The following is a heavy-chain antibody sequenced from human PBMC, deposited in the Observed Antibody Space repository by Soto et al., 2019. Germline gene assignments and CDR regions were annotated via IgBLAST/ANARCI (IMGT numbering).Heavy chain of an antibody. CDR1: GFTFSSYG. J-gene: IGHJ3*02. V-gene: IGHV3-30*03. Sequence: PGGSLRLSCAASGFTFSSYGMHWVRQAPGKGLEWVAVISYDGSNKYYADSVKGRFTISRDNSKNSLYLQMNSLRAEDTAVYYCARGDSVGRWLQLNAFDIWGQGTMVTVSS. D-gene: IGHD5-12*01. CDR2: ISYDGSNK. CDR3: ARGDSVGRWLQLNAFDI.